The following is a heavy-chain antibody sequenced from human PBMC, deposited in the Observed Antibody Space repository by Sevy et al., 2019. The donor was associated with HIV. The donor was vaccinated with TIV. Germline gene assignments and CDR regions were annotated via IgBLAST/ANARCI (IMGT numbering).Heavy chain of an antibody. J-gene: IGHJ6*03. V-gene: IGHV3-30*02. CDR3: AKDHPSGSYYYYYYYMDV. D-gene: IGHD1-26*01. Sequence: GGSLRLSCAASGFTFSSYGMHWVRQAPGKGLEWVAFIRYDGSNKYYADSVKGRFTISRDNSKNTLYLQMNSLRAEDTAVYYCAKDHPSGSYYYYYYYMDVWGKGTTVTVSS. CDR1: GFTFSSYG. CDR2: IRYDGSNK.